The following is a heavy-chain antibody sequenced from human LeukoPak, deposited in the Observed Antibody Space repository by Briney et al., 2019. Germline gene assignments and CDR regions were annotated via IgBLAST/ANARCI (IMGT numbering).Heavy chain of an antibody. CDR1: GGSVTSSSSY. CDR3: VRNITTGPSFDSLTGKKSNYFDF. V-gene: IGHV4-39*01. D-gene: IGHD3-9*01. CDR2: IYFSGST. Sequence: SETLSLTCTVSGGSVTSSSSYWGWIRQPPGKGLEWLGSIYFSGSTYYNPSLKSRLTTSVDTSKNQFSLELNSVTAADTAVYYCVRNITTGPSFDSLTGKKSNYFDFWGQGTLVSVSS. J-gene: IGHJ4*02.